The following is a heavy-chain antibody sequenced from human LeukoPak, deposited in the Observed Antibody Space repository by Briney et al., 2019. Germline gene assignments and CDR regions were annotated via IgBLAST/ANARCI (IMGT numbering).Heavy chain of an antibody. V-gene: IGHV3-30*03. Sequence: GGSLRLSCAASGFTFSSYGMHWVRQAPGKGLEWVAVISFDGSNKYYADSVQGRFTISRGNPENTLYLQMNSLRAEDTAVYYCARGRGAPLDYWGQGTLVTVSS. CDR3: ARGRGAPLDY. J-gene: IGHJ4*02. CDR1: GFTFSSYG. CDR2: ISFDGSNK. D-gene: IGHD1-26*01.